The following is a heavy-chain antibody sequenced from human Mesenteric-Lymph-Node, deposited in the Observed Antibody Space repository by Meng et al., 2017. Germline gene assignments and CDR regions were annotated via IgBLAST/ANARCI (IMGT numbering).Heavy chain of an antibody. CDR1: GSIFSGSD. D-gene: IGHD1-26*01. V-gene: IGHV3-73*01. CDR3: AKDVVGATS. CDR2: IKTKRVNYAT. J-gene: IGHJ5*02. Sequence: GESLKISCVVSGSIFSGSDIHWVRQASGKGLEGVGRIKTKRVNYATTYAASVRGRFTISRDNSKNTLYLQMNSLRLEDTALYYCAKDVVGATSWGQGTLVTVSS.